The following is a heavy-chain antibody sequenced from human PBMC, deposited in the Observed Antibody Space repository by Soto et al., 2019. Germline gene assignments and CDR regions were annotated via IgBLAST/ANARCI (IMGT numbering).Heavy chain of an antibody. Sequence: SETLSLTCTVSGGSISSGGYYWSWIRQHPGKGLEWIGYIYYSGSAYYNPSLKSRVTISVDTSKNQFSLRLSSVTAADTAVYYCARDYLVVPHRVIDYWGQGTLVTVSS. J-gene: IGHJ4*02. CDR3: ARDYLVVPHRVIDY. D-gene: IGHD2-2*01. V-gene: IGHV4-31*03. CDR2: IYYSGSA. CDR1: GGSISSGGYY.